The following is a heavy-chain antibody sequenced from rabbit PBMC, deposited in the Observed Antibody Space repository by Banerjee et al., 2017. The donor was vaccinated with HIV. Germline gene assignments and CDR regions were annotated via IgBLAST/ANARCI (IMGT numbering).Heavy chain of an antibody. CDR2: IYTGSSGRT. Sequence: QSLEESGGDLVKPGASLTLTCTASGFSFSSGYYMCWVRQAPGKGLEWIACIYTGSSGRTYYASWAKGRFTISKTSSTTVTLQMTSLTAADTATYFCAGGSSYEGNNLWGPGTLVTVS. V-gene: IGHV1S40*01. CDR1: GFSFSSGYY. CDR3: AGGSSYEGNNL. J-gene: IGHJ4*01. D-gene: IGHD8-1*01.